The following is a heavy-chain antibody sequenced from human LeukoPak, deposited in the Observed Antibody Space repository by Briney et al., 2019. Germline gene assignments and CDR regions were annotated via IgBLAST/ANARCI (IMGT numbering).Heavy chain of an antibody. CDR2: INPNSGGT. V-gene: IGHV1-2*02. J-gene: IGHJ6*03. CDR3: ARGYGDYPNYYMDV. CDR1: GYTFTGYY. Sequence: GASVKVSCKASGYTFTGYYMHWVRQAPGQGLEWMGWINPNSGGTNYAQKFQGRVTMTRDTSISTAYMELSRLRSDDTAVYYCARGYGDYPNYYMDVWGKGTTVTVSS. D-gene: IGHD4-17*01.